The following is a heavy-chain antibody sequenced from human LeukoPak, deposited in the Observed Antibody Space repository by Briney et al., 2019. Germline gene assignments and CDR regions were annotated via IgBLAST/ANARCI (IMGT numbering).Heavy chain of an antibody. V-gene: IGHV3-11*04. CDR3: ARDLLYVTTSDY. CDR1: GFTFSDYY. Sequence: GGSLRLSCAASGFTFSDYYMNWFRQAPGKGLEWVSSISNTGNTIYYADSVKGRFTISRDNAANSLYLQMHRLRVQDTATYYCARDLLYVTTSDYWGQGPLVTVS. CDR2: ISNTGNTI. D-gene: IGHD4-11*01. J-gene: IGHJ4*02.